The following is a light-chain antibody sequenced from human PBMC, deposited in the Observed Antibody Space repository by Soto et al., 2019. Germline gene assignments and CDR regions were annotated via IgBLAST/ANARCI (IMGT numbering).Light chain of an antibody. J-gene: IGLJ2*01. CDR3: CSYAGSHTYV. CDR1: SSDVGSYNL. CDR2: EGS. Sequence: QSVLTQPASVAGSPGQSITVSCTGRSSDVGSYNLVSWFQQHPGKAPKLIIYEGSKRPSGVSNRFSGSKSGNTASLTISGLQAEDEADYYCCSYAGSHTYVFGGGTKVTVL. V-gene: IGLV2-23*01.